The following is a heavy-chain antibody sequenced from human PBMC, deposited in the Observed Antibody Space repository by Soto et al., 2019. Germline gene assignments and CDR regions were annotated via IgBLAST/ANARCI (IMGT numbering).Heavy chain of an antibody. D-gene: IGHD6-13*01. Sequence: QVQLQESGPRVVKPSQTLSLTCAISIASSSSGGYYWSWISQHRGKGLEWIGYDYYSGSTYYNPSLKSRVTISVDTSKNQFSLKLSSVTAVDTAVYYCPREEQQLVRDWGQGTLVTVSS. J-gene: IGHJ4*02. CDR2: DYYSGST. CDR1: IASSSSGGYY. CDR3: PREEQQLVRD. V-gene: IGHV4-31*11.